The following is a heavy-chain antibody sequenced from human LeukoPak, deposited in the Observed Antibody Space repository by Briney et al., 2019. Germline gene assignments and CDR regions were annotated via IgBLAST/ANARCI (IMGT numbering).Heavy chain of an antibody. CDR3: AGRGSTGRWLHHASDY. Sequence: GGSLRLSCAASGFTFSSYTMKWVRQAPGKGLEWVSSISSSSSYIYYADSVKGRFTISRDNAKNSLYLQMNSLRAEDTAVYYCAGRGSTGRWLHHASDYWGQGTLVTVSS. J-gene: IGHJ4*02. D-gene: IGHD5-24*01. CDR2: ISSSSSYI. CDR1: GFTFSSYT. V-gene: IGHV3-21*01.